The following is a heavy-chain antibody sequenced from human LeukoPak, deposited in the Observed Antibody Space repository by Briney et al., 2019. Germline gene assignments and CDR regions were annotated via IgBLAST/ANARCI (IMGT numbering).Heavy chain of an antibody. Sequence: ASVKVSCKASGYTFTRYYMHWVRQAPGQGLEWMGWINPNSGGTNYAQKFQGRVTMTRDTSISTAYMELSRLRSDDTAVYYCARDALGYCSSTSCAGNWFDPWGQGTLVTVSS. D-gene: IGHD2-2*01. CDR1: GYTFTRYY. J-gene: IGHJ5*02. CDR2: INPNSGGT. CDR3: ARDALGYCSSTSCAGNWFDP. V-gene: IGHV1-2*02.